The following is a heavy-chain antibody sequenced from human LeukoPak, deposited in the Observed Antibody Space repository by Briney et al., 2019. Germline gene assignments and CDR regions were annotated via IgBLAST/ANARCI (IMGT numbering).Heavy chain of an antibody. J-gene: IGHJ4*02. D-gene: IGHD3-16*01. V-gene: IGHV4-4*02. Sequence: PSGTLSLTCAVSSGSILSSNWWSWVRQSPGKGLEWIGEIYHSGSTNYNPSFKSRVTISVDKSKNQFSLNLSSVTAADTAVYYCARGEFDGGVYFDYWGQGTLVTVSS. CDR3: ARGEFDGGVYFDY. CDR2: IYHSGST. CDR1: SGSILSSNW.